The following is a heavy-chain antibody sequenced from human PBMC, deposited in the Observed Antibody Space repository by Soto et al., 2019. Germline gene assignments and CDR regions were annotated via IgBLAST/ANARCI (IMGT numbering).Heavy chain of an antibody. D-gene: IGHD3-10*01. J-gene: IGHJ3*02. CDR1: GGSISSSSYY. CDR2: IYYSGST. V-gene: IGHV4-39*01. Sequence: SETLSLTCTVSGGSISSSSYYWGWIRQPPGKGLEWIGSIYYSGSTYYNPSLKSRVTISVDTSKNQFSLKLSSVTAADTAVYYCARRLDYYGSGSLGDAFDIWGQGTMVTVSS. CDR3: ARRLDYYGSGSLGDAFDI.